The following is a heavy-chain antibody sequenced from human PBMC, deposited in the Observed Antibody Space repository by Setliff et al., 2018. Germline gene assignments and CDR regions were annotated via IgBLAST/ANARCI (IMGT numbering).Heavy chain of an antibody. CDR3: ARDQFSVIWDQLLNYFDY. J-gene: IGHJ4*02. Sequence: SGPTLVNPTQTLTLTCTFSGFSLSTSGMCVSWIRQPPGKALEWLARIDWDDDKYYSTSLKTRLTISKDTSKNQVVLTMTNMDPVDTAVYYCARDQFSVIWDQLLNYFDYWGQGTLVTVSS. V-gene: IGHV2-70*02. D-gene: IGHD2-2*01. CDR1: GFSLSTSGMC. CDR2: IDWDDDK.